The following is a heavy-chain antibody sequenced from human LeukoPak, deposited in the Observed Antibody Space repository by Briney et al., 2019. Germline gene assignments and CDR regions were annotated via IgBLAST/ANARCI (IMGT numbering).Heavy chain of an antibody. J-gene: IGHJ4*02. Sequence: ASVKVSCKASGYTFTGYYMHWVRQAPGQGLEWMGWINPNSGSTNYAQKFQGRVTMTRDTSISTAYMELSRLRSDDTAVYYCAREGLYCGGDCADFDYWGQGTLVTVSS. CDR2: INPNSGST. CDR3: AREGLYCGGDCADFDY. V-gene: IGHV1-2*02. D-gene: IGHD2-21*02. CDR1: GYTFTGYY.